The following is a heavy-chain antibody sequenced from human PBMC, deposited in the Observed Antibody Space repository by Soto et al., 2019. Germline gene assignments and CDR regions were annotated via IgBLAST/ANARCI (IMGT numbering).Heavy chain of an antibody. CDR3: AEGPLNVAFDI. V-gene: IGHV1-69*02. CDR2: IIPILGIA. J-gene: IGHJ3*02. CDR1: GGTFSSYT. Sequence: SVKVSCKASGGTFSSYTISWVRQAPGQGLEWMGRIIPILGIANYAQKFQGRVTITADKSTSTAYMELSSLRSEDTAVYYCAEGPLNVAFDIWGQGTMVTVSS.